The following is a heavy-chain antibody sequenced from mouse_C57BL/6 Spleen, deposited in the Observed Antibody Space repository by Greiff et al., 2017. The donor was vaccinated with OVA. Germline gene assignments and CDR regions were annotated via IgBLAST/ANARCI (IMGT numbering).Heavy chain of an antibody. CDR2: IDPSDSYT. D-gene: IGHD1-1*01. Sequence: QVQLQQPGAELVKPGASVKLSCKAFGYTFTSYWMQWVKQRPGQGPEWIGEIDPSDSYTIYNQQFKGKATLTVDTASSTGDKQLSSLTSEGSAVYYCATNDGSSWGQGTTLTVSS. V-gene: IGHV1-50*01. CDR1: GYTFTSYW. CDR3: ATNDGSS. J-gene: IGHJ2*01.